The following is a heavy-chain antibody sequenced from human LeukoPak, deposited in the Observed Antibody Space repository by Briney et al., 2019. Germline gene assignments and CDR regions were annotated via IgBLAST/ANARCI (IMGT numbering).Heavy chain of an antibody. Sequence: GGSLRLSCAASGFTFSSYAMSWVRQAPGKGLEWVSTINGGGVNTHYADSAEGRFTISRDNSKNTLYLQMNSLRAGDTAVYYCAKDPIFSGSYGVFDYWGLGTLVTVSS. V-gene: IGHV3-23*01. CDR2: INGGGVNT. D-gene: IGHD1-26*01. J-gene: IGHJ4*02. CDR1: GFTFSSYA. CDR3: AKDPIFSGSYGVFDY.